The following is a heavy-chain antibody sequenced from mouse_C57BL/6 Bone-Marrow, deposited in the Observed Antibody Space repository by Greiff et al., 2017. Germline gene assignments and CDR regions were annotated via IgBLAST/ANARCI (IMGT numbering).Heavy chain of an antibody. CDR1: GYSFTDYN. D-gene: IGHD1-1*02. V-gene: IGHV1-39*01. CDR3: ARGGYAQAWFAY. CDR2: INPNYGTT. Sequence: EVQGVESGPELVKPGASVKISCKASGYSFTDYNMNWVKQSNGKSLEWIGVINPNYGTTSYNQKFKGKATLTVDQSSSTASMQLNSLTSEDSAVYYCARGGYAQAWFAYWGQGTLVTVSA. J-gene: IGHJ3*01.